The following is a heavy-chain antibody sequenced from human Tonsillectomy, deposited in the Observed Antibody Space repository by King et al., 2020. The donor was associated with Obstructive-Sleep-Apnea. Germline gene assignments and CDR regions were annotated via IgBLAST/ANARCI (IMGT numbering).Heavy chain of an antibody. D-gene: IGHD3-3*01. Sequence: VQLVESGGGLVQPGGSLRLSCAASGLSVRANNMTWVRKAPGKGLEWVSIISGGESVYYADFVKGRSTISRNNSNNTVYLQIKNLRTEETAVDYCARGWWSDDCWSGYHGFDIWGQGALVTVSS. CDR2: ISGGESV. J-gene: IGHJ3*02. CDR3: ARGWWSDDCWSGYHGFDI. CDR1: GLSVRANN. V-gene: IGHV3-53*01.